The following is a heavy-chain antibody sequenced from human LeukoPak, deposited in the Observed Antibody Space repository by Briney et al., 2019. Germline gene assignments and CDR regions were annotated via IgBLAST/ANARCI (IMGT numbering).Heavy chain of an antibody. D-gene: IGHD3-10*01. CDR2: IYTSGTT. V-gene: IGHV4-4*07. CDR1: GGSISSYY. Sequence: PSETLSLTCTVSGGSISSYYWSWIRQPAGKGLEWIGHIYTSGTTNYNPSLKSRVTISVDKSKNQFSLKLSSVTAADTAVYYCARDSSMVRFWFDPWGQGTLVTVSS. CDR3: ARDSSMVRFWFDP. J-gene: IGHJ5*02.